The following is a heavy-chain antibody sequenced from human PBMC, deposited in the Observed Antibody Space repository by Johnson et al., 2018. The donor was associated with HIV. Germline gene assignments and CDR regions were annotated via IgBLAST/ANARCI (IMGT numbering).Heavy chain of an antibody. V-gene: IGHV3-30*02. Sequence: QVQLVESGGGLVQPGGSLRLACAASGLTVSSNYMSWVRQAPVKGLEWVAFIRYDGSNKYYADSVKCRFTISRDNSKNTLNLQMNSLRAEDTAVYYCAKDTPGVSHAFDIWGQGTMVTVSS. CDR2: IRYDGSNK. J-gene: IGHJ3*02. CDR3: AKDTPGVSHAFDI. CDR1: GLTVSSNY. D-gene: IGHD5/OR15-5a*01.